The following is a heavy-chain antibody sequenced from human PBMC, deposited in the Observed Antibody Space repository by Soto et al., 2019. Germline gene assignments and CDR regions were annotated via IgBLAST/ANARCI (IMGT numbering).Heavy chain of an antibody. D-gene: IGHD3-16*01. CDR1: GGSISSGGYY. CDR2: IYYSGST. V-gene: IGHV4-31*03. J-gene: IGHJ4*02. Sequence: SETLSLTCTVSGGSISSGGYYWSWIRQHPGKGLEWIGYIYYSGSTYYNPSLKSRVTISVDTSKNQFSLKLSSVTAADTAVYYCARTFRDYDRPGGYYFDYWGQGTLVTVSS. CDR3: ARTFRDYDRPGGYYFDY.